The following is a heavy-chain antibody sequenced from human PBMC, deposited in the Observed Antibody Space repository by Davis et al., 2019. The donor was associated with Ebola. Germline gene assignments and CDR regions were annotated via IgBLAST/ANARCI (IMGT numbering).Heavy chain of an antibody. Sequence: GESLKISCAASGFTFSSYGMHWVRQAPGKGLEWVAVIWYDGSNKYYADSVKGRFTISRDNSKNTLYLQMNSLRAEDTAVYYCARGSITIFGVVTSDYWGQGTLVTVSS. CDR2: IWYDGSNK. J-gene: IGHJ4*02. CDR3: ARGSITIFGVVTSDY. D-gene: IGHD3-3*01. CDR1: GFTFSSYG. V-gene: IGHV3-33*01.